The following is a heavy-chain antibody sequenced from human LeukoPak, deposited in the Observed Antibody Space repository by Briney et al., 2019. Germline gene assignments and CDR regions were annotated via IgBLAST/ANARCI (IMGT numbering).Heavy chain of an antibody. CDR2: VNPNSGNT. V-gene: IGHV1-8*01. D-gene: IGHD4-17*01. Sequence: ASVKVSCKASGYTFTSYDINWVRQATGQGLEWMGWVNPNSGNTGYAQKFQGRVTMTRNTSISTAYMELSSLRSEDTAVYYCARVGYDYGDSPDYWGQGTLVTVSS. CDR1: GYTFTSYD. J-gene: IGHJ4*02. CDR3: ARVGYDYGDSPDY.